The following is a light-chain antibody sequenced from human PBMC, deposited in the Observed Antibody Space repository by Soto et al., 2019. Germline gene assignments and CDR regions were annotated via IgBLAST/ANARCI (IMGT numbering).Light chain of an antibody. V-gene: IGKV1-33*01. CDR2: DAS. CDR1: QDISNY. CDR3: QQYDNLPLFT. Sequence: DIQMTQSPSSLSASVGDRVTITCQASQDISNYLNWYQQKPGKAPKLLIYDASNLETGVPSRFSGSGSGTDFTFTISSLQPEDIATYYCQQYDNLPLFTFGPGTKVHIK. J-gene: IGKJ3*01.